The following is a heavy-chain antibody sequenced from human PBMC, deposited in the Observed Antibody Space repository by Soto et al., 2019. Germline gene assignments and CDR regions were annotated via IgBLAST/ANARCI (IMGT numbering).Heavy chain of an antibody. V-gene: IGHV4-4*07. Sequence: SETLSLTCTVSGGSISSYYWSWIRQPAGKGLEWIGRIYTSGSTNYNPSLKSRVTMSVDTSKNQFSLKLSSVTAADTAVYYCARSSGLYSRNWFDHWGQGTLVTVSS. CDR2: IYTSGST. D-gene: IGHD6-19*01. J-gene: IGHJ5*02. CDR1: GGSISSYY. CDR3: ARSSGLYSRNWFDH.